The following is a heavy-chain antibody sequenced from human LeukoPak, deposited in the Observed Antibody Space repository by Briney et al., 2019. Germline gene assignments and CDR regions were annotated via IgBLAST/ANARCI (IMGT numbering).Heavy chain of an antibody. J-gene: IGHJ4*02. CDR1: GFTFSSYW. CDR2: IKQDGSKK. D-gene: IGHD2-2*01. V-gene: IGHV3-7*03. Sequence: QPGGSLRLSCAASGFTFSSYWMTWVRQAPGKGLEWVANIKQDGSKKSYVDSVKGRFTISRDNAKNSLYLQMNSLRADDTGVYYCASQPAAADVDYWGQGTLVTVPS. CDR3: ASQPAAADVDY.